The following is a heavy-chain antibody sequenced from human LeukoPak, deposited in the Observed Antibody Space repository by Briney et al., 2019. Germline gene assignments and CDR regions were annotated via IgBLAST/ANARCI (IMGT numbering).Heavy chain of an antibody. CDR1: GGSISSYY. D-gene: IGHD6-13*01. CDR2: IYYSGST. V-gene: IGHV4-59*01. CDR3: ARKGSSSWANPFDY. J-gene: IGHJ4*02. Sequence: SETLSLTRTVSGGSISSYYWSWIRQPPGKGLEWIGYIYYSGSTNYNPSLKSRVTISVDTSKNQFSLKLSSVTAADTAVYFCARKGSSSWANPFDYWGQGTLVTVSS.